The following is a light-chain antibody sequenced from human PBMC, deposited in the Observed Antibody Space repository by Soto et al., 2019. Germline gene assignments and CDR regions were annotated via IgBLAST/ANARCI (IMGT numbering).Light chain of an antibody. CDR1: QSVSRY. V-gene: IGKV3-11*01. CDR3: QLRSDWPFAIT. J-gene: IGKJ5*01. CDR2: DAS. Sequence: EIVLTQSPATLSLSPGERATLSCRASQSVSRYLAWYQQKPGQAPRLLISDASNRATGIPARFSGSGSGTAFTLTITSLEPEDFAVYFCQLRSDWPFAITFGQGTRLEIK.